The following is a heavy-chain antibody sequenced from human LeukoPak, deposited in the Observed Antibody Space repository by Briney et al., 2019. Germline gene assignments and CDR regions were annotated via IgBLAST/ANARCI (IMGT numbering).Heavy chain of an antibody. Sequence: PSETLSLTCTVSGGSISSHYWSWIRQPPGKGLEWIGYIYYSGSTNYNPSLKSRVTISVDTSKNQFSLKLSSVTAADTAVYYRARGGPGILWRQGTLVTVSS. CDR2: IYYSGST. J-gene: IGHJ4*02. V-gene: IGHV4-59*11. CDR1: GGSISSHY. D-gene: IGHD3-10*01. CDR3: ARGGPGIL.